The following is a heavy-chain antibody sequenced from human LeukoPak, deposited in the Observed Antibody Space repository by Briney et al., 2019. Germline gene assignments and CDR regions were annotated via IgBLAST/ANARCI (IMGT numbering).Heavy chain of an antibody. D-gene: IGHD2-2*01. J-gene: IGHJ4*02. Sequence: GGSLRLSCATSGFTFSTYSMNWVRQAPGQGPEWASYISSSNSLYYADSVKGRFTISRDNAKNSLFLQMNSLRAEDTAVYYCARDRYCSSSSCYAGFDYWGQGTLVTVSS. CDR1: GFTFSTYS. V-gene: IGHV3-48*04. CDR3: ARDRYCSSSSCYAGFDY. CDR2: ISSSNSL.